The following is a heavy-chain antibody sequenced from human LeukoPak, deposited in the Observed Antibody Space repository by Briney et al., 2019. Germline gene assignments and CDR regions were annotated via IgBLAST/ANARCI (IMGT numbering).Heavy chain of an antibody. CDR2: IYTSGST. CDR1: GGSISSYY. D-gene: IGHD3-22*01. V-gene: IGHV4-4*07. CDR3: AREEGGWYYDSSGYYYNWFDP. J-gene: IGHJ5*02. Sequence: PSETLSLTCTVSGGSISSYYWSWIRQPAGKGLEWVGRIYTSGSTNYNPSLKSRVTMSVDTSKNQFSLKLSSVTAADTAVYYCAREEGGWYYDSSGYYYNWFDPWGQGTLVTVSS.